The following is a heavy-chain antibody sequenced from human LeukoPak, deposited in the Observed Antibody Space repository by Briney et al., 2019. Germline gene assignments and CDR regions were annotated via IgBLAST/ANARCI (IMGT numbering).Heavy chain of an antibody. Sequence: GGSLRLSCAASGFTFSSYAMSWVRQAPGKGLEWVSAISGSGGSTYYADSVKGRFTISRDNPKNTLYLQMNSLRAEDTAVYYCARDGAGPPWGGFDSWGQGTLVTVSS. CDR3: ARDGAGPPWGGFDS. J-gene: IGHJ4*02. V-gene: IGHV3-23*01. D-gene: IGHD1-26*01. CDR2: ISGSGGST. CDR1: GFTFSSYA.